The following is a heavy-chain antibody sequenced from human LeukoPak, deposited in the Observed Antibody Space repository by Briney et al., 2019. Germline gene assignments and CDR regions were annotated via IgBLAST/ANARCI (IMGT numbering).Heavy chain of an antibody. J-gene: IGHJ6*02. CDR2: ISGSGAHT. V-gene: IGHV3-23*01. CDR1: GSTFSSYA. D-gene: IGHD3-16*01. Sequence: GGSLRLSCVASGSTFSSYAMSWVRQAPGKGLEWVSGISGSGAHTYYADSVKGRFTISGDNSKNTLYLQMNSLRAEDTAVYYCAKDLLGDPEDSYYGMDVWGQGTTVTVSS. CDR3: AKDLLGDPEDSYYGMDV.